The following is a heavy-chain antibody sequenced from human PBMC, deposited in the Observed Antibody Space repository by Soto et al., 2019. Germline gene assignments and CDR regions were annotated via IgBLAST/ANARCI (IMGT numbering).Heavy chain of an antibody. CDR2: ISYSAKT. Sequence: LSLTFGVSGYSITSGFYWGWVRQSPGKGLEWIGSISYSAKTFYNPSLASRLSIAVDTSMNQFSLRLTSVTAADTALYYCTRGAGAPWVRFDSWGQGTLVTVSS. D-gene: IGHD3-22*01. J-gene: IGHJ4*02. CDR3: TRGAGAPWVRFDS. V-gene: IGHV4-38-2*01. CDR1: GYSITSGFY.